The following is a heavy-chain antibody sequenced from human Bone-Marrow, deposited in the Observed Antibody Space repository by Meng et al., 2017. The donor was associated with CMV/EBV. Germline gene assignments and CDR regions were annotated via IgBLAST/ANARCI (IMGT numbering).Heavy chain of an antibody. V-gene: IGHV4-39*07. J-gene: IGHJ4*02. CDR3: AKEIQIGADY. CDR2: IYYSGTT. D-gene: IGHD2/OR15-2a*01. CDR1: GRSISSSSYY. Sequence: SETLSLTCTVSGRSISSSSYYWGWIRQPPGKGLEWIGSIYYSGTTYYNSSLKSRVTMSVDTSKNQFSLKLNSVTAADTAVYYCAKEIQIGADYWGQGTRVTGSS.